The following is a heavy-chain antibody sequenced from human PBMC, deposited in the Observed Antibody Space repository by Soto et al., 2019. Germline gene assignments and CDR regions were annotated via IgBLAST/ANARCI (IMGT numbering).Heavy chain of an antibody. CDR1: GYSFTSYW. Sequence: PGESLKISCKGSGYSFTSYWINWVRQMPGKGLEWMGRIDPSDSYTNYSPPFQGHVTISADKSISTAYLQWSSLKASDTAMYYCATHYDIRLYYFDYWGQGTLVTVYS. D-gene: IGHD3-9*01. J-gene: IGHJ4*02. V-gene: IGHV5-10-1*01. CDR3: ATHYDIRLYYFDY. CDR2: IDPSDSYT.